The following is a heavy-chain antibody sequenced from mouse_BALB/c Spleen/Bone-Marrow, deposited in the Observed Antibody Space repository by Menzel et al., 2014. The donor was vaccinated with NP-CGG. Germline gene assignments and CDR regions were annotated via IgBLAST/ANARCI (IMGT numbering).Heavy chain of an antibody. J-gene: IGHJ4*01. CDR2: IYPGNGDT. CDR1: GYTFTSYN. CDR3: ARSGSSGYYAMDY. Sequence: QVQLQQSGAEPVKPGASVKMSCKASGYTFTSYNMHWVKQTPGQGLEWIGAIYPGNGDTSYNQKFKGKATLTADKSSSTAYMQLSSLTSEDSAVYYCARSGSSGYYAMDYWGQGTSVTVSS. V-gene: IGHV1-12*01. D-gene: IGHD3-1*01.